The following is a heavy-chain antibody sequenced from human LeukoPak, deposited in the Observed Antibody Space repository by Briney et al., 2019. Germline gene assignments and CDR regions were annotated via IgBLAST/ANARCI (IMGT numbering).Heavy chain of an antibody. CDR1: GGSVSSGSYY. V-gene: IGHV4-61*01. CDR2: IYYSGST. CDR3: ARDSPRIAAAGNYYYYGMDV. D-gene: IGHD6-13*01. Sequence: SETLSLTCTVSGGSVSSGSYYWSWIRQPPGKGLEWIGYIYYSGSTNYNPSLKSRVTISVDKSKNQFSLKLSSVTAADTAVYYCARDSPRIAAAGNYYYYGMDVWGQGITVTVSS. J-gene: IGHJ6*02.